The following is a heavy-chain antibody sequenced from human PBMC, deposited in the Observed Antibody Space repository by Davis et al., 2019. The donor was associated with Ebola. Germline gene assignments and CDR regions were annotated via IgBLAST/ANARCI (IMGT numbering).Heavy chain of an antibody. V-gene: IGHV3-23*01. CDR3: AKVVDTAFNP. D-gene: IGHD3-9*01. Sequence: LTRAASGFTLSSHPMSSVRQAPGKGLEWVSAISGSGGSTYYADSVKGRFTISRDNSKNTLYLQMNSLRAEDTAVYYCAKVVDTAFNPWGQGTLVTVSS. CDR2: ISGSGGST. J-gene: IGHJ5*02. CDR1: GFTLSSHP.